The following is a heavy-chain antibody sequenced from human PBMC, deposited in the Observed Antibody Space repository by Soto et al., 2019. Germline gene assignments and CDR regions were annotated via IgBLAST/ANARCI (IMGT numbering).Heavy chain of an antibody. V-gene: IGHV3-30-3*01. CDR3: ARDNGSGIALDYDYGMDV. CDR2: VSYDGSNK. D-gene: IGHD3-10*01. Sequence: QVQLVESGGGVVQPGRSLRLSCAASGFTFSSYAMHWVRQAPGKGLEWVAVVSYDGSNKYYADSVKGRFTISRDNSKTTPYLRMNSLRAEYMAVYYYARDNGSGIALDYDYGMDVWGQGTTVTVSS. J-gene: IGHJ6*02. CDR1: GFTFSSYA.